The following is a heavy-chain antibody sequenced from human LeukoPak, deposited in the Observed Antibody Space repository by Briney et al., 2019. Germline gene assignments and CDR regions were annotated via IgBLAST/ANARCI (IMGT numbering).Heavy chain of an antibody. CDR1: GFTVSSNY. Sequence: GGSLRLPCAASGFTVSSNYMSWVRQAPGKGLEWVSVIYSGGSTYYADSVKGRFTISRDNSKNTLYLQMNSLRAEDTAVYYCARAKRNSYGYYVGAFDIWGQGTMVTVSS. CDR2: IYSGGST. J-gene: IGHJ3*02. CDR3: ARAKRNSYGYYVGAFDI. V-gene: IGHV3-66*01. D-gene: IGHD5-18*01.